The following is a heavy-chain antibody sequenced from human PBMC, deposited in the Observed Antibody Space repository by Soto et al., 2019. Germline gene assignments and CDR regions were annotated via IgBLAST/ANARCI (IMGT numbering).Heavy chain of an antibody. D-gene: IGHD6-13*01. CDR2: ISYDGSIQ. CDR3: AKEIRAYSRSWSFDY. V-gene: IGHV3-30*18. Sequence: QVQLVESGGGVVQPGRSLRLSCAASGFTFSSYGMHWVRQAPGEGLEWVVVISYDGSIQYYTDSAKGRFTSSRDNSKSTLYLQMNSLRAEDTAVYYCAKEIRAYSRSWSFDYWGQGTLVTVSS. CDR1: GFTFSSYG. J-gene: IGHJ4*02.